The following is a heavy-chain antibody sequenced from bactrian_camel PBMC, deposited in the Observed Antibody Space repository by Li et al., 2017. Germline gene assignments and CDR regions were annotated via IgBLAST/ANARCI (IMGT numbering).Heavy chain of an antibody. CDR1: GLTGSKYC. Sequence: VQLVESGGGSVQAGGSLRLSCVSSGLTGSKYCMRWMRQTPEKEREWVATVTAAGGVTYADSIKGRFTASTDSAKNILYLEMNSLKTEDAGVYSCAIGSSWAFGYWGQGTQVTVS. CDR2: VTAAGGV. J-gene: IGHJ6*01. CDR3: AIGSSWAFGY. V-gene: IGHV3S26*01. D-gene: IGHD6*01.